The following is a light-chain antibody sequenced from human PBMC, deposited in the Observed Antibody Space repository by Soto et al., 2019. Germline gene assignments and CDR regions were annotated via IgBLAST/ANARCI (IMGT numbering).Light chain of an antibody. J-gene: IGKJ1*01. CDR1: QSISSW. Sequence: DIQMTQSPSTLSASVGDRVTITCRASQSISSWLAWYQQKPGKAPKLLIDDASSLESGGPSRFSGSGSGTEFTLPISCLQPYDFATYYCQQYNSYSPWTFGQGTKVEIK. CDR2: DAS. CDR3: QQYNSYSPWT. V-gene: IGKV1-5*01.